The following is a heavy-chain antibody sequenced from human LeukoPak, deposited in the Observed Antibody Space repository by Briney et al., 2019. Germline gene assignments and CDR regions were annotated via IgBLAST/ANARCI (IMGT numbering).Heavy chain of an antibody. CDR1: GGTFSSYA. Sequence: ASVKVSCKASGGTFSSYAISWVRQAPGQGLEWMRGIIPIFGTANYAQKFQGRVTITTDESTSTAYMGLSSLRSEDTAVYYCASEPRHGVIVVVMWGQGTLVTVSS. V-gene: IGHV1-69*05. D-gene: IGHD3-22*01. J-gene: IGHJ4*02. CDR3: ASEPRHGVIVVVM. CDR2: IIPIFGTA.